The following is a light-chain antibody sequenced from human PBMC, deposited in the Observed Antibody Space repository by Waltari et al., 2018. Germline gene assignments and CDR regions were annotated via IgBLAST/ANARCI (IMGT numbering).Light chain of an antibody. CDR3: MQALQTPWT. J-gene: IGKJ1*01. CDR1: QSLLHSNGYNY. V-gene: IGKV2-28*01. CDR2: LGS. Sequence: DIVMTQSPLSLPVTPGEPASIPCRSSQSLLHSNGYNYLDWYLQKPGQSPQLLIYLGSNRASGVPDRFSGSGSGTDFTLKSSRVEAEDVGVYYCMQALQTPWTFGQGTKVEIK.